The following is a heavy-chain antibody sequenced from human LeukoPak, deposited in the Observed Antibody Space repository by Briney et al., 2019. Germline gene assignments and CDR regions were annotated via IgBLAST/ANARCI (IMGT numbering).Heavy chain of an antibody. D-gene: IGHD2-2*01. J-gene: IGHJ4*02. V-gene: IGHV1-69*02. Sequence: SVKVSCKASGGTFSSYTISWVRQAPGQGLEWMGRIIPILGIVNYAQKFQGRVTITADKSTSTAYMELSSLRSEDTAVYYCASVIRYAAGEEDYWGQGTLVTVSS. CDR3: ASVIRYAAGEEDY. CDR2: IIPILGIV. CDR1: GGTFSSYT.